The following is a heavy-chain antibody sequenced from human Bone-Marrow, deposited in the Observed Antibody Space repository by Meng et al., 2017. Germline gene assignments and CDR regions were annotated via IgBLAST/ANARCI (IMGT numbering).Heavy chain of an antibody. CDR2: INPDGSST. CDR3: TRDFDSGYGL. Sequence: EVQLGGSGGGLVKPGGSLRLSCAASGFTFSSYSMNWVRQAPGKGLEWVSRINPDGSSTAYADSVKGRFTISRDNAKNTLYLQLNSLRGEDTAVYYCTRDFDSGYGLWGQGTLVTVSS. CDR1: GFTFSSYS. D-gene: IGHD5-12*01. J-gene: IGHJ4*02. V-gene: IGHV3-74*01.